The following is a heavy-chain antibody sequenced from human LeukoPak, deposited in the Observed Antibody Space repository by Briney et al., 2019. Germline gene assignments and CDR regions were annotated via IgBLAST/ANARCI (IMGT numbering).Heavy chain of an antibody. D-gene: IGHD3-10*01. CDR2: ISDSAVGT. CDR1: GFTFSNYA. Sequence: GGSLRLSCATSGFTFSNYAMSWVRQAPGKGLEWVSIISDSAVGTYYTDSVKGRFTISRDNSKNTLYLQMNSLRAEDTAVYYCAKDRQDYGSGNMDVWGQGTTVTVSS. CDR3: AKDRQDYGSGNMDV. J-gene: IGHJ6*02. V-gene: IGHV3-23*01.